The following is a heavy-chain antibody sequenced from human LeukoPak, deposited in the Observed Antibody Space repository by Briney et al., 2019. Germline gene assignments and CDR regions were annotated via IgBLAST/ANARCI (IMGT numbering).Heavy chain of an antibody. J-gene: IGHJ4*02. V-gene: IGHV1-18*04. CDR3: ARTYYYDSSGYYSY. CDR1: GYTFTSYG. CDR2: ISAYNGNT. Sequence: ASVKVSCKASGYTFTSYGIRWVRQAPGQGLEWMGWISAYNGNTNYAQKLQGRVTMTTDTSTSTAYMELRSLRSDDTAVYYCARTYYYDSSGYYSYWGQGTLVTVSS. D-gene: IGHD3-22*01.